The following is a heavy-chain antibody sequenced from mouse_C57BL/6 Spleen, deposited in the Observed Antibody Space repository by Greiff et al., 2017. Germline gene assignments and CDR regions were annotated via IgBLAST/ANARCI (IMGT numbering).Heavy chain of an antibody. CDR1: GYAFSSYW. CDR3: ARRGTEGDLDY. D-gene: IGHD4-1*01. J-gene: IGHJ2*01. Sequence: VQLQQSGAELVKPGASVKISCKASGYAFSSYWMNWVKQRPGKGLEWIGQIYPGDGDTNYNGKFKGKATLTADKSSSTAYMQLSRLTSEDSAVYFCARRGTEGDLDYWGQGTTLTVSS. CDR2: IYPGDGDT. V-gene: IGHV1-80*01.